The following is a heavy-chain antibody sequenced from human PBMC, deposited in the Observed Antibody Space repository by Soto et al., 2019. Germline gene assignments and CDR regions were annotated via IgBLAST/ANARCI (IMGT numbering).Heavy chain of an antibody. CDR2: ILYDGSKK. Sequence: LILSCAASGFTCSSYSMHWDRQAPGKGLEWVALILYDGSKKYYADSAKGRVTISRDNSKKTLYLGMNSLRAEDTAVYYYARDLIGNYDFWSGYSRAGMEVWGQGTTVTVCS. CDR1: GFTCSSYS. J-gene: IGHJ6*02. CDR3: ARDLIGNYDFWSGYSRAGMEV. D-gene: IGHD3-3*01. V-gene: IGHV3-30-3*01.